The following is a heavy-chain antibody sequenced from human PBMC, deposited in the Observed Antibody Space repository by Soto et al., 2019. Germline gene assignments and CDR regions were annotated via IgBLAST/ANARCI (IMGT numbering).Heavy chain of an antibody. J-gene: IGHJ4*01. CDR3: TKGGGQLCSRTYFAY. CDR2: ISTSGGST. D-gene: IGHD5-18*01. V-gene: IGHV3-23*01. Sequence: LRLSSAASGYTFSSYAMSWVRQAPGKGLEWVSAISTSGGSTYDADSVKGRFTISRANSKNTLYLQMKSLRAEDTALYYCTKGGGQLCSRTYFAYCGDGT. CDR1: GYTFSSYA.